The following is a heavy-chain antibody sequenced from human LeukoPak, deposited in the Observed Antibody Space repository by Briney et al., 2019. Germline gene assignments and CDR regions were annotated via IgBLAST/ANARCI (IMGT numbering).Heavy chain of an antibody. J-gene: IGHJ5*01. Sequence: GGSLRLSCAASGFTFSSYAMHWVRQAPGKGLEWVAVISYDGSKKYYADAVKGRFTISRDNSKNTLYLQMNSLRVEDTAVYYCAREKFDSWGQGTLVAVSP. CDR1: GFTFSSYA. CDR2: ISYDGSKK. V-gene: IGHV3-30-3*01. CDR3: AREKFDS.